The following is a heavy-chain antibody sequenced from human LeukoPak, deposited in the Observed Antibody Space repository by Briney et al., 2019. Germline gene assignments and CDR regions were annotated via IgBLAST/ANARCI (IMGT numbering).Heavy chain of an antibody. J-gene: IGHJ5*02. D-gene: IGHD6-13*01. Sequence: ASVKVSCKASGGTFSSYAISWVRQAPGQGREWMGRIFPILGIANYAQKFQGRVTITADKSTSTAYMELSSLRSEDTAVYYCARARGAADVSTTVRFDPWGQGTLVTVSS. CDR3: ARARGAADVSTTVRFDP. V-gene: IGHV1-69*04. CDR1: GGTFSSYA. CDR2: IFPILGIA.